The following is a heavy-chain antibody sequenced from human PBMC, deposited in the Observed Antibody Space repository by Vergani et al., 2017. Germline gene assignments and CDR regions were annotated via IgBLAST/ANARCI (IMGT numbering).Heavy chain of an antibody. CDR1: GGTFSSYA. D-gene: IGHD1-26*01. V-gene: IGHV1-69*13. CDR3: ARDGGWIVGATEYYMDV. Sequence: QVQLVQSGAEVKKPGSSVKVSCKASGGTFSSYAISWVRQAPGQGLEWMGGIIPIFGTANYAQKFQGRVTITADESTSTAYMELSSLRSEDTAVYYCARDGGWIVGATEYYMDVWGKGTTVTVSS. CDR2: IIPIFGTA. J-gene: IGHJ6*03.